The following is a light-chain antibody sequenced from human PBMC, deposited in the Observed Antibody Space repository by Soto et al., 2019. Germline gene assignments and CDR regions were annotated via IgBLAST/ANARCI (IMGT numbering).Light chain of an antibody. CDR1: SSYIGGYNY. CDR2: GVT. V-gene: IGLV2-14*01. Sequence: QSALTQPASVSGSPGQSITIACTGTSSYIGGYNYVSWYQQHPGKAPKLMIYGVTNRPSGVSDRFSGSKSGNTASLTISGLQAEDEADYYCSSYTSSFTGVFGGGTKLTVL. CDR3: SSYTSSFTGV. J-gene: IGLJ3*02.